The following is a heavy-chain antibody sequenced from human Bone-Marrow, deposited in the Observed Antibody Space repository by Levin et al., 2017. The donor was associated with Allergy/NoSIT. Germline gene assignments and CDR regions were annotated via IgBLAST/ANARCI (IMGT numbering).Heavy chain of an antibody. CDR2: ISNDGSNK. Sequence: GGSLRLSCAASGFTFSSYALHWVRQAPGKGLEWVAVISNDGSNKYYADSVKGRFTVSRDNPKNTLYLQMSSLRADDTAVYSCARTMTGAQYYGRDAWGQGTTVTVSS. J-gene: IGHJ6*02. D-gene: IGHD3-9*01. CDR3: ARTMTGAQYYGRDA. CDR1: GFTFSSYA. V-gene: IGHV3-30-3*01.